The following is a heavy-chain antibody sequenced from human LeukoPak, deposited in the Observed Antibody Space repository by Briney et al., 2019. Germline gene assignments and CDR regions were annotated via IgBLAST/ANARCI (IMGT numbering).Heavy chain of an antibody. D-gene: IGHD3-3*01. CDR2: IYYSGST. J-gene: IGHJ6*03. V-gene: IGHV4-39*01. CDR1: GGSISSSSYY. CDR3: ATTRNYDFWSGLNMDV. Sequence: SETLSLTCTVSGGSISSSSYYWGWIRQPPGKGLEWIGSIYYSGSTYYNPSLKSRVTISVDTSKNQFSLRLSSVTAADTAVYYCATTRNYDFWSGLNMDVWGKGTTVTVSS.